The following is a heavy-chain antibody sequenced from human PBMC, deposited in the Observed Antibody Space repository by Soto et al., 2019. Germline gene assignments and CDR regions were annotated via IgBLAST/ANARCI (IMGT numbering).Heavy chain of an antibody. V-gene: IGHV5-51*01. CDR3: ARHIANCTNGVCYLLGGMDV. Sequence: EVQLVQSGAEVKKPGESLKISCKGSGYSFTSYWIGWVRQMPGKGLEWMGIIYPGDSDTRYSPSFQGQVTISADKSISTAYLQWSSLKASDTAMYYCARHIANCTNGVCYLLGGMDVWGQGTTVTVSS. J-gene: IGHJ6*02. D-gene: IGHD2-8*01. CDR1: GYSFTSYW. CDR2: IYPGDSDT.